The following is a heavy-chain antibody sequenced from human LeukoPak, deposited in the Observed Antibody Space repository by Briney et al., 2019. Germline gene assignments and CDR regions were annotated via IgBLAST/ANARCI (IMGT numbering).Heavy chain of an antibody. J-gene: IGHJ5*02. CDR1: GGSISSYY. V-gene: IGHV4-4*07. CDR2: IYTSGST. CDR3: ARSFCGGGSWLIWFYP. D-gene: IGHD2-15*01. Sequence: SSETLSLTCTVSGGSISSYYWSWIRQPPGKGLEWIGHIYTSGSTNYNPSLMSRVTISIDTSKNQFSLKLTSVTDADTAVYYCARSFCGGGSWLIWFYPSGVGTLGTVSS.